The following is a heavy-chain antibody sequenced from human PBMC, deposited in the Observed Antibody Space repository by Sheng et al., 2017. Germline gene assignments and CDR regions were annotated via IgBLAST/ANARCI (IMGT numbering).Heavy chain of an antibody. CDR3: ARDYGGNSGWFDP. Sequence: QVQLVQSGAEVKKPGASVKVSCKASGYTFTSYDINWVRQATGQGPEWLGWMNPNSGNTGYAQKFQGRVTITRETSISTVYMELSSLRSEDTAVYYCARDYGGNSGWFDPWGQGTLVTVSS. J-gene: IGHJ5*02. D-gene: IGHD4-17*01. CDR2: MNPNSGNT. CDR1: GYTFTSYD. V-gene: IGHV1-8*03.